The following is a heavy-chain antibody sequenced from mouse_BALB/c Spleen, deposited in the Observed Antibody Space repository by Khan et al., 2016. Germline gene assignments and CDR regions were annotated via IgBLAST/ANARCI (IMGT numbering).Heavy chain of an antibody. CDR3: ARTARIKY. CDR1: GYSITSGYG. Sequence: EVKLLESGPGLVKPSQSLSLTCTVTGYSITSGYGWNWIRQFPGNKLEWMGYISYSGSTNYNTSLKSRISITRDTSKNQFFLQLNSVPTEDTATYYCARTARIKYWGQGTTLTVSS. V-gene: IGHV3-2*02. D-gene: IGHD1-2*01. J-gene: IGHJ2*01. CDR2: ISYSGST.